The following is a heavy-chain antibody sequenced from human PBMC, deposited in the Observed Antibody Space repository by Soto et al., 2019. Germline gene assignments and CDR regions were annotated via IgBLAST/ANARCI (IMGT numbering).Heavy chain of an antibody. V-gene: IGHV1-69*01. Sequence: QVQLVQSGAEVKKPGSSVKVSCKASGGTFSSYAISSVRQAPGQGLEWMGGIIPIFGTANYAQKFQGRGTITADESTSKPYMGVSSLRSEDTAVYYCVQQRGYSYGRDYWGQGTLVTVSS. J-gene: IGHJ4*02. CDR1: GGTFSSYA. CDR2: IIPIFGTA. CDR3: VQQRGYSYGRDY. D-gene: IGHD5-18*01.